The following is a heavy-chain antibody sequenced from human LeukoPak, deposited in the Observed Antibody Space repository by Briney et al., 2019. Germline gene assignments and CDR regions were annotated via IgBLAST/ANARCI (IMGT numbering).Heavy chain of an antibody. D-gene: IGHD3-22*01. J-gene: IGHJ4*02. V-gene: IGHV4-59*01. CDR1: GGSKSSYY. Sequence: SETLSLTCNVSGGSKSSYYWTWIRQPPGRGLEWIGYIYYSGTTAYNPSLKSRVTISVDTSKNQFSLKLNSVTAADTAVYYCATWYYDSGGYRYFDYWGQGTLVTVS. CDR2: IYYSGTT. CDR3: ATWYYDSGGYRYFDY.